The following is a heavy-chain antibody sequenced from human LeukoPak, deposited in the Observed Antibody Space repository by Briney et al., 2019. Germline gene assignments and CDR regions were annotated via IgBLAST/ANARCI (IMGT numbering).Heavy chain of an antibody. V-gene: IGHV2-5*02. CDR3: AHRKLGHYDIFPD. D-gene: IGHD3-9*01. J-gene: IGHJ4*02. CDR2: IYWDDDK. Sequence: SGPTLLYPTQTLTLTCTFSGFSLSTRGEGVVWIRQPPGKALEWLSLIYWDDDKRYSPSLKSRLSITGDTSKNQVVLTMTDMDPADTATYFCAHRKLGHYDIFPDWGQGTLVTVSS. CDR1: GFSLSTRGEG.